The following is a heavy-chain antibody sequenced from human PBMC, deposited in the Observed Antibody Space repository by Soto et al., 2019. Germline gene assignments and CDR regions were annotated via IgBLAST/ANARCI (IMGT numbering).Heavy chain of an antibody. CDR2: IFHTGSS. CDR1: GVSISSGDFY. V-gene: IGHV4-30-4*01. CDR3: ARDVLDTTVDYYFDS. J-gene: IGHJ4*02. Sequence: SETLSLTCTASGVSISSGDFYWSWIRQPPGKGLEWIGYIFHTGSSQYHPSLRGRVAFSMDTSKNQFSLELRSVTAADTAMYYCARDVLDTTVDYYFDSWGQGSMVTVSS. D-gene: IGHD4-17*01.